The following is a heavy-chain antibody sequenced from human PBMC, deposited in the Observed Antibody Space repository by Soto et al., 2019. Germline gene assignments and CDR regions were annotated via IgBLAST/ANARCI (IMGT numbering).Heavy chain of an antibody. Sequence: EVQLLESGGGLVQPGGSLRLSCVGSGFTFINYAMNWVRQTPGKELEWVSTISGGGDKTFDADTVKGRFTISRDNSKNAVNLQMNSLRADDTAVYYCARKVLGSTSRPDWWYFDLWGRGTLVTVSS. CDR2: ISGGGDKT. D-gene: IGHD2-2*01. CDR1: GFTFINYA. J-gene: IGHJ2*01. V-gene: IGHV3-23*01. CDR3: ARKVLGSTSRPDWWYFDL.